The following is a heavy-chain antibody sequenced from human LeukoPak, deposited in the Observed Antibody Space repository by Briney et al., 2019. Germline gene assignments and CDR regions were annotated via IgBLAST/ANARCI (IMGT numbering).Heavy chain of an antibody. Sequence: SETLSLTCTVSGGSISSGSYYWSWIRQPAGKGLEWIGRIYTSGSTNYNPSLKSRVTISVDTSKNQFSLKLSSVTAADTAVYYCARDSLDYYDSSGYSNNWFDPWGQGTLVTVSS. CDR3: ARDSLDYYDSSGYSNNWFDP. D-gene: IGHD3-22*01. CDR1: GGSISSGSYY. V-gene: IGHV4-61*02. CDR2: IYTSGST. J-gene: IGHJ5*02.